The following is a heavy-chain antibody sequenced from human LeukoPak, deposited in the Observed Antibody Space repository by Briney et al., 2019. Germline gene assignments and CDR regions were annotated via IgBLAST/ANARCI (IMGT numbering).Heavy chain of an antibody. CDR3: ARAGATPDYYYGMDV. V-gene: IGHV1-69*04. D-gene: IGHD1-26*01. CDR1: GGTFSSNA. CDR2: IIPILGIA. Sequence: SVKVSCKASGGTFSSNAISWVRQAPGQGLGWMGRIIPILGIANYAQKFQGRVTITADKSTSTAYMELSSLRSEDTAVYYCARAGATPDYYYGMDVWGQGTTVTVSS. J-gene: IGHJ6*02.